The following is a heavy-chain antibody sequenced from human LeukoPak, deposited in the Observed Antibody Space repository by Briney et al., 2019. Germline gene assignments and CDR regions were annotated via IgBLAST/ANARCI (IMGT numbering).Heavy chain of an antibody. CDR2: INPSGGGT. Sequence: RASLTLSCTASGYTFISYYMRWVRQAPGQGLEWMGRINPSGGGTDYAHNFQGRATMTRDTTTNTFHMELTSRTSDDTAIYYWASEGSGCYVDIDYWGQGTLVTVSS. CDR1: GYTFISYY. CDR3: ASEGSGCYVDIDY. D-gene: IGHD6-19*01. V-gene: IGHV1-46*01. J-gene: IGHJ4*02.